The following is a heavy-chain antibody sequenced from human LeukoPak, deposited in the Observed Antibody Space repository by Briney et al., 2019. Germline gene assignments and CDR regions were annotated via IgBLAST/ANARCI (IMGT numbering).Heavy chain of an antibody. CDR1: GFTFTSYS. V-gene: IGHV3-21*01. Sequence: PGGSLRLSCAASGFTFTSYSMNWVRQAPGKGLEWVSSISSSSSYIYYADSVKGRFTISRDNAKNSLYLQMNSLRAEDKAVYYCARASYSYDAFDIWGQGTMVTVSS. CDR3: ARASYSYDAFDI. J-gene: IGHJ3*02. CDR2: ISSSSSYI. D-gene: IGHD5-18*01.